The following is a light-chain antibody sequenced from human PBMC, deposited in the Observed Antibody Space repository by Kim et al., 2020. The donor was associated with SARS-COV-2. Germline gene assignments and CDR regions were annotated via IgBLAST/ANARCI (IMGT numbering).Light chain of an antibody. CDR1: QSISRF. Sequence: DIQMTQSPSTLSASVGDRVTITCRASQSISRFLAWYQQKPGKAPKLLIYKASTLESGVPSSFSGSGSGTEFTFTISSLQPDDFATYYCQQYNTYPYTFGQGTKLEI. CDR2: KAS. J-gene: IGKJ2*01. CDR3: QQYNTYPYT. V-gene: IGKV1-5*03.